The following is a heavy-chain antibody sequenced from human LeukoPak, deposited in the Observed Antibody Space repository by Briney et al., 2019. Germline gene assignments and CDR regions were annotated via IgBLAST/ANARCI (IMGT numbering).Heavy chain of an antibody. Sequence: GALRLSCAASGLSISYVWMSWVRPAPGKGLGWVGRDKSKSAGETTDYAAPVKGRFTISRDDSKNTLYLQMNSLKTEDTAVYYCTLIQGWGSGSYYRDFWGQGTLVTVSA. D-gene: IGHD3-10*01. CDR3: TLIQGWGSGSYYRDF. CDR1: GLSISYVW. V-gene: IGHV3-15*01. J-gene: IGHJ4*02. CDR2: DKSKSAGETT.